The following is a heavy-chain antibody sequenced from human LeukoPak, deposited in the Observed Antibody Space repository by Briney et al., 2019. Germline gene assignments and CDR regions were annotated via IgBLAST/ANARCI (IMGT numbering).Heavy chain of an antibody. CDR3: ARVRYCTTFSCTYDFDY. D-gene: IGHD2-8*01. CDR1: GYTFTSYN. V-gene: IGHV1-8*03. Sequence: GASVKVSCKASGYTFTSYNINWVRQAAGQGPEWMGWMNPDSGNTGYAQKFQGRVTLTRDTSTSTAYMELSSLTSEDTAVYYCARVRYCTTFSCTYDFDYWGQGTLVTVSS. CDR2: MNPDSGNT. J-gene: IGHJ4*02.